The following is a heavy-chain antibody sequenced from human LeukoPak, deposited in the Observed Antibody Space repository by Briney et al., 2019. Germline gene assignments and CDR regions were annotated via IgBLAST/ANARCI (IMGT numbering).Heavy chain of an antibody. CDR1: GYTFTGYY. V-gene: IGHV1-2*02. CDR2: IKPNSGDT. J-gene: IGHJ4*02. D-gene: IGHD5-18*01. Sequence: GASVKVSCKASGYTFTGYYIHWVRQAPGQGLEWMGWIKPNSGDTNYAQKFQGRVTMTRDTSISTVYMELSRLRFDDTAVYYCARVAQGPSYGFFVDYWGQGTLVTVSS. CDR3: ARVAQGPSYGFFVDY.